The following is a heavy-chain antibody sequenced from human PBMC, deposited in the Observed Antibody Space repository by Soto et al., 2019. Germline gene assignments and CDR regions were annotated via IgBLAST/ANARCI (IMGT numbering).Heavy chain of an antibody. J-gene: IGHJ1*01. D-gene: IGHD3-10*01. Sequence: GSLRLSCAASGFTFSTSDLSWVRQTPEKGLEWVSGFSVSDGDGAYYADSVKGRFTISRDSFENTMYLQMSSLRVEDTAVYYCAKDSDRDYFQHWGQGTLVTVSS. CDR3: AKDSDRDYFQH. CDR2: FSVSDGDGA. V-gene: IGHV3-23*01. CDR1: GFTFSTSD.